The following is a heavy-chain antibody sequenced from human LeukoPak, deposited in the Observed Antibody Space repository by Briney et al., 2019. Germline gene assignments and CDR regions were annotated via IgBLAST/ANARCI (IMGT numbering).Heavy chain of an antibody. J-gene: IGHJ6*03. Sequence: GGSLRLSCAASGFTFSSYAMHWVRQGPGKGLERVAVISYDGSNKYYADSVKGRFTISRDNSKNTLYLQMNSLRAEDTAVYYCARDRGYTGTTVYYYYIDVWGKGTTVTVSS. V-gene: IGHV3-30*04. CDR1: GFTFSSYA. CDR2: ISYDGSNK. CDR3: ARDRGYTGTTVYYYYIDV. D-gene: IGHD1-7*01.